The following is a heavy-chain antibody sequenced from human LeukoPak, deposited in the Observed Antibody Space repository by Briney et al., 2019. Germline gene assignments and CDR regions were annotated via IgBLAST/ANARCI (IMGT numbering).Heavy chain of an antibody. J-gene: IGHJ6*02. V-gene: IGHV1-2*02. CDR1: GYTFTGYY. D-gene: IGHD4-17*01. Sequence: VASVKVSCKASGYTFTGYYMHWVRQAPGQGLEWMGWISPNNGGANFAQKFQGRVTMTRDTSISTAYMELSSLTSDDTAVYYCARDQATTVTSYYYYGTDVWGQGTTVTVSS. CDR3: ARDQATTVTSYYYYGTDV. CDR2: ISPNNGGA.